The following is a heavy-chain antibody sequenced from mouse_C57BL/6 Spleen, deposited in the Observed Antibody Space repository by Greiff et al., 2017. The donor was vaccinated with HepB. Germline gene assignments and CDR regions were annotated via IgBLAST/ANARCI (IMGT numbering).Heavy chain of an antibody. CDR2: IDPSDSYT. Sequence: VQLQESGAELVKPGASVKLSCKASGYTFTSYWMQWVKQRPGQGLEWIGEIDPSDSYTNYNQKFKGKATLTVDTSSSTAYMQLSSLTSEDSAVYYCARGGGYGYAMDYWGQGTSVTVSS. V-gene: IGHV1-50*01. J-gene: IGHJ4*01. D-gene: IGHD2-2*01. CDR1: GYTFTSYW. CDR3: ARGGGYGYAMDY.